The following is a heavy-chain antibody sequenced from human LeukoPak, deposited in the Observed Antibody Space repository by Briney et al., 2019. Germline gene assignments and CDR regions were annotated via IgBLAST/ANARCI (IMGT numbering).Heavy chain of an antibody. J-gene: IGHJ6*02. CDR1: GFTFDDFW. Sequence: PGGSLRLSCTASGFTFDDFWMNWVRQAPGKGPEWVATIKRDGSQEHYVDSVKGRFTVSRDNARNSLFLQMNSLRVEDTAVYYCATYKNWVAGDVWGQGTTVSVSS. CDR2: IKRDGSQE. D-gene: IGHD7-27*01. CDR3: ATYKNWVAGDV. V-gene: IGHV3-7*01.